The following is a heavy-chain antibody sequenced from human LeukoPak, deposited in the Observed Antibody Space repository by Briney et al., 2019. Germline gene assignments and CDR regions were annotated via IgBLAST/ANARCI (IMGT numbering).Heavy chain of an antibody. CDR2: INPNSGGT. D-gene: IGHD6-19*01. CDR1: GYTFTGYY. Sequence: ASVKVSCKASGYTFTGYYMHWVRQAPGQGLEWMGRINPNSGGTNYAQKFQGRVTMTRDMSISTAYMELSRLRSDDTAVYYCAREYSSGWYRTPEFDYWGQGTLVTVSS. V-gene: IGHV1-2*06. CDR3: AREYSSGWYRTPEFDY. J-gene: IGHJ4*02.